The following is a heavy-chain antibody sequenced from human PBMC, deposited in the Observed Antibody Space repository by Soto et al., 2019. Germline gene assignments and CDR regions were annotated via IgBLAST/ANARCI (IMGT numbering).Heavy chain of an antibody. CDR3: ARVGRYYDYIWGSYRSSFAFDI. D-gene: IGHD3-16*02. Sequence: QVQLQQWGAGLLKPSETLSLTCAVYGGSFSGYYWSWIRQPPGKGLEWIGEINHSGSTNYNPSLKSRATISVDTSKNQFSLKLSSVTAADTAVYYCARVGRYYDYIWGSYRSSFAFDIWGQGTMVTVSS. CDR2: INHSGST. CDR1: GGSFSGYY. J-gene: IGHJ3*02. V-gene: IGHV4-34*01.